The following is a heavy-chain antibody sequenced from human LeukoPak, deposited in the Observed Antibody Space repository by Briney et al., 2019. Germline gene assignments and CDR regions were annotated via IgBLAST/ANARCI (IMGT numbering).Heavy chain of an antibody. CDR3: ASRGRAGSDMLALDY. J-gene: IGHJ4*02. V-gene: IGHV4-59*02. CDR2: IYHSVTT. CDR1: GASVTDYY. D-gene: IGHD6-19*01. Sequence: SETLSLTCSVSGASVTDYYWSWIRQTPGKGLEWLGHIYHSVTTHYNPSLKSRLSISVDTSKNQFSLRLSSVTAADTAVYYCASRGRAGSDMLALDYWGQGTLITVSS.